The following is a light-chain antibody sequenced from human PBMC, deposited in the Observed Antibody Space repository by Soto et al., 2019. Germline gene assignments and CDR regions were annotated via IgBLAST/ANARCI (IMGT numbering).Light chain of an antibody. CDR1: QSVSSN. CDR3: QQYSNWPRT. Sequence: EIVMTQSPATLSVSSGDRATLSCRASQSVSSNLAWYQQKPGQPPRLLIYGASNRASDFPSRFSGSGSGTEFTLIISNLQSEDSAVYYCQQYSNWPRTFGQGTKVDI. J-gene: IGKJ1*01. V-gene: IGKV3-15*01. CDR2: GAS.